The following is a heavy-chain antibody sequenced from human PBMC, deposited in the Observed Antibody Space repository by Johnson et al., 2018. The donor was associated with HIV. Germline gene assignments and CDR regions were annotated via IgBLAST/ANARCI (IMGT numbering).Heavy chain of an antibody. Sequence: MQLVESGGGVVQPGGSLRLSCAASGFTFSNVWMSWFRQAPTKGLEWVSFIRSKAYGETTEYAASVKGRFTISRDDSKSITFLQMDSLKTEDTGMYYCTGGRDLRAFDIWGQGTMVTVSS. CDR3: TGGRDLRAFDI. CDR2: IRSKAYGETT. V-gene: IGHV3-49*03. J-gene: IGHJ3*02. D-gene: IGHD2-21*02. CDR1: GFTFSNVW.